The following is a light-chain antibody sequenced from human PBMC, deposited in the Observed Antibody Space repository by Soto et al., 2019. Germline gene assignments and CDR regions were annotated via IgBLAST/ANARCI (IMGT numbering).Light chain of an antibody. Sequence: QSVLTQPACVSGTPGQSITISCTGTSSDVGGYDYVSWYQLHPGKAPKLMIFEVSNRPSGVSYRFSGSKSGNTASLTTSGLQAEDEADYFCSSYSISTAYLFGTGTKVTVL. J-gene: IGLJ1*01. V-gene: IGLV2-14*01. CDR3: SSYSISTAYL. CDR2: EVS. CDR1: SSDVGGYDY.